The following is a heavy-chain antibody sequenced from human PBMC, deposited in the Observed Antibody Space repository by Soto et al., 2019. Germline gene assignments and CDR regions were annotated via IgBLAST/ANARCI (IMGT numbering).Heavy chain of an antibody. CDR3: ATQGFGTLHGLVDV. V-gene: IGHV4-59*08. Sequence: PSETLSLTCTVSGGSITSITNHYCSWIRQPPVKGLEWIGYISYSGHTSYNPSLKSRVILSVDTSKNQVSLNLASVTAADTAVYYCATQGFGTLHGLVDVWGQGTTVT. CDR1: GGSITSITNHY. D-gene: IGHD1-7*01. CDR2: ISYSGHT. J-gene: IGHJ6*02.